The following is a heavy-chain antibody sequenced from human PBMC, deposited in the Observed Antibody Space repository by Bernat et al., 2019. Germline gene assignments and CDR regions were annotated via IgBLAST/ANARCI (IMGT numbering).Heavy chain of an antibody. D-gene: IGHD6-13*01. J-gene: IGHJ6*02. CDR1: GFTFSSYD. CDR2: ISGGGDRT. V-gene: IGHV3-23*01. Sequence: EVQLLESGGGLVQPGGSLRLSCAASGFTFSSYDMIWVRQAPGKGLEWVSGISGGGDRTYDADSVKGRFTISRDNSKNTLTLQMNSMRAEDTAVYYCARVRAAAGPYYYYGMDVWGQGTTVTVSS. CDR3: ARVRAAAGPYYYYGMDV.